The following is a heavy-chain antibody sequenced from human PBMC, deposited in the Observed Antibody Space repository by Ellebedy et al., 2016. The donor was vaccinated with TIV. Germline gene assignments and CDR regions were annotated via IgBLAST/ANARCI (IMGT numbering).Heavy chain of an antibody. V-gene: IGHV3-7*01. Sequence: GESLKISXAASGFTFSSYWMSWVRQAPGKGLEWVANIKQDGSEKYYVDSVKGRFTISRDNAKNSLYLQMNSLRAEDTAVYYCARGIHMGLGHYWGQGTLVTVSS. CDR1: GFTFSSYW. CDR2: IKQDGSEK. CDR3: ARGIHMGLGHY. J-gene: IGHJ4*02. D-gene: IGHD7-27*01.